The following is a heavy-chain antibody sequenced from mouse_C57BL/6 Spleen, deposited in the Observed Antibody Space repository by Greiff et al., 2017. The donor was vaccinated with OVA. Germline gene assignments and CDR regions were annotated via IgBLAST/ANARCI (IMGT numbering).Heavy chain of an antibody. CDR2: IYPSDSET. CDR1: GYTFTSYW. J-gene: IGHJ1*03. CDR3: ARGGYYSNYNWYFDV. Sequence: VQLQQPGAELVRPGSSVKLSCKASGYTFTSYWMDWVKQRPGQGLEWIGNIYPSDSETHYNQKFKDKATLTVDKSSSTAYMQLSSLTSEDSAVYYCARGGYYSNYNWYFDVWGTGITVTVSS. V-gene: IGHV1-61*01. D-gene: IGHD2-5*01.